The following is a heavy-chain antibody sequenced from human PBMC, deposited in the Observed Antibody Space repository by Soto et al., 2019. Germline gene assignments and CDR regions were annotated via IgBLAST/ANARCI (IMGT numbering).Heavy chain of an antibody. Sequence: APGKVSCKASGYTFTGYYMHWVRQAPGQGLEWMGWINPNSGGTNYAQKFQGWVTMTRDTSISTAYMELSRLRSDDTAVYYCAREGYSRNFDYWGQGTLVTVSS. CDR1: GYTFTGYY. D-gene: IGHD6-13*01. J-gene: IGHJ4*02. CDR2: INPNSGGT. V-gene: IGHV1-2*04. CDR3: AREGYSRNFDY.